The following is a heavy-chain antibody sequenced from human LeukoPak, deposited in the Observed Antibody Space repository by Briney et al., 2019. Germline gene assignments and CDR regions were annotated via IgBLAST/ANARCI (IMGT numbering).Heavy chain of an antibody. J-gene: IGHJ4*02. CDR3: AKDLEQLVRGYFDY. Sequence: GGSLRLSCAASGFTFSGYAMSWVRQAPGKGLEWVSAISGSGGSTYYADSVKGRFTISRDNSKNTLYLQMNSLRAEDTAVYYCAKDLEQLVRGYFDYWGQGTLVTVSS. V-gene: IGHV3-23*01. CDR1: GFTFSGYA. D-gene: IGHD6-6*01. CDR2: ISGSGGST.